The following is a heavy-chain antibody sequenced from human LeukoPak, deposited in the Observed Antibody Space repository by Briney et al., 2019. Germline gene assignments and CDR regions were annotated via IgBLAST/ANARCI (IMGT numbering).Heavy chain of an antibody. CDR3: SRLEVGTTGN. CDR2: IRSKDKDYAT. J-gene: IGHJ4*02. CDR1: GFTFSDSA. D-gene: IGHD1-26*01. V-gene: IGHV3-73*01. Sequence: GGSLRLSCVGSGFTFSDSAIHWARQAPGKGLEWVGRIRSKDKDYATAYSASVNGRFTLSRDDSKNTAYLQMNSLKTEDTAVYYCSRLEVGTTGNWGQGDLVTVSS.